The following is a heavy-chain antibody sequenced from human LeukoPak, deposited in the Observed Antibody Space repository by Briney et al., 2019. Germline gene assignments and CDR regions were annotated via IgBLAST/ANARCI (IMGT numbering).Heavy chain of an antibody. J-gene: IGHJ6*02. Sequence: SETLSLTCAVYGGSFSGYYWSWIRQPPGKGLEWIGEINHSGSTNYNPSLKSRVTISVDTSKNQFSLKLSSVTAADTAVYYCATPRGGYYANYYYGMDVWGQGTTVTVSS. CDR3: ATPRGGYYANYYYGMDV. D-gene: IGHD3-22*01. CDR2: INHSGST. CDR1: GGSFSGYY. V-gene: IGHV4-34*01.